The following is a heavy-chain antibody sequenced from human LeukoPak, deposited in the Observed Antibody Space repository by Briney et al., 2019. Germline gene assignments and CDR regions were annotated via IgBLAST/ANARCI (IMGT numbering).Heavy chain of an antibody. V-gene: IGHV3-21*01. D-gene: IGHD3-3*01. Sequence: PGGSLRLSRAASGFTFSSYSMNWVRQAPGKGLEWVSSISSSSSYIYYADSVKGRFTISRDNAKNSLYLQMNSLRAEDTAVYYCARTDYDFWSGRFDPWGQGTLVTVSS. CDR1: GFTFSSYS. J-gene: IGHJ5*02. CDR3: ARTDYDFWSGRFDP. CDR2: ISSSSSYI.